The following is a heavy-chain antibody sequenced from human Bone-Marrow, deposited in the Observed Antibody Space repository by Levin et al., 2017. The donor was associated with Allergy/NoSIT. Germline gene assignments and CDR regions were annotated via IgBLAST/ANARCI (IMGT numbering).Heavy chain of an antibody. Sequence: GGSLRLSCAASGFTFSDYYMTWIRQAPGKGLEWVSYISSSGSTIFYADSVKGRFTMSRDNAKNSLYLQMNSLTAEDTGVYYCVRDRDFGEVIIGQGMDVWGQGTTVTVSS. CDR2: ISSSGSTI. J-gene: IGHJ6*02. CDR3: VRDRDFGEVIIGQGMDV. D-gene: IGHD3-3*01. CDR1: GFTFSDYY. V-gene: IGHV3-11*01.